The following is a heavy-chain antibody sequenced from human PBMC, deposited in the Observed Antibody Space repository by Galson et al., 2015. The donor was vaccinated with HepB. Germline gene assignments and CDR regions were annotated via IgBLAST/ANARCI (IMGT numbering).Heavy chain of an antibody. CDR1: VFSLGTSGVA. D-gene: IGHD3-22*01. CDR2: IYWDDDK. Sequence: PALVKPTQTLTLTCTFSVFSLGTSGVAVGWIRQPPGKALEWLALIYWDDDKRYSPSLKSRLTITKDTSKNQVVLRMTNMDPVDTATYYCAHSYYRNHFDYWGQGTLVTVSS. J-gene: IGHJ4*02. CDR3: AHSYYRNHFDY. V-gene: IGHV2-5*02.